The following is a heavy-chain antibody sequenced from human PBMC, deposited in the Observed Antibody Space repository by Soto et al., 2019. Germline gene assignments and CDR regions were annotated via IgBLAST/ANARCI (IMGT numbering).Heavy chain of an antibody. CDR2: IKQDGSEK. CDR1: VFTFSSYW. J-gene: IGHJ6*01. CDR3: ARGGGFGLYSYYGMEG. Sequence: PVRSLRLSCASSVFTFSSYWMSCVRHAPGKGLEWVANIKQDGSEKYYVDSVKGRFTISRDNDKNSLYLQMNSLRAKDTAVYYCARGGGFGLYSYYGMEGLVQTTTVSVS. D-gene: IGHD3-16*01. V-gene: IGHV3-7*01.